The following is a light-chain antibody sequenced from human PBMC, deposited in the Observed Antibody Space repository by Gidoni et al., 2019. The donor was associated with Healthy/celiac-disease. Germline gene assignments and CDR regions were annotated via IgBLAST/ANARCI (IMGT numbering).Light chain of an antibody. CDR2: AAS. CDR3: QQLNSLYT. Sequence: DIQLTQSPSFLSASVGDRVTITCRASHGISSYLAWYQQKQGKAPKLLIYAASTLQSGVPSRFIGSGSGTEFTLTISSLQPEDFATYYCQQLNSLYTFGQGTKLEIK. CDR1: HGISSY. V-gene: IGKV1-9*01. J-gene: IGKJ2*01.